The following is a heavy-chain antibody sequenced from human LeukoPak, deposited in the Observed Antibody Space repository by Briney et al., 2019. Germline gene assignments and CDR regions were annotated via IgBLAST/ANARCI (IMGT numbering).Heavy chain of an antibody. CDR1: GFTFNSYT. CDR2: MSSDGNKK. V-gene: IGHV3-30-3*01. CDR3: ARGDYDLSGSYHYGMDV. Sequence: PGGSLRLSCAAPGFTFNSYTMHWVRQAPGKGREGVAVMSSDGNKKFYAEYVKGRFTISRDNSENTLYLEMNSLRGEDTAVYYCARGDYDLSGSYHYGMDVWGQGTTVTVSS. D-gene: IGHD3-10*01. J-gene: IGHJ6*02.